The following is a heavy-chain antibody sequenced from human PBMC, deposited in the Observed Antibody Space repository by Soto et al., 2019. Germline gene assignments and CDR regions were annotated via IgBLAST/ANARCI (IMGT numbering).Heavy chain of an antibody. CDR2: IIPIFGTA. Sequence: QVQLVQSGAEVKKPGSSVKVSCKASGGTFSSYAFSWVRQAPGQGLEWMGGIIPIFGTANYAQKFQGRVTITADESTSTAYMELSSLRSEDTAVYYCAASTIFHYYYGMDVWGQGTTVTVSS. CDR1: GGTFSSYA. J-gene: IGHJ6*02. CDR3: AASTIFHYYYGMDV. V-gene: IGHV1-69*12. D-gene: IGHD3-3*01.